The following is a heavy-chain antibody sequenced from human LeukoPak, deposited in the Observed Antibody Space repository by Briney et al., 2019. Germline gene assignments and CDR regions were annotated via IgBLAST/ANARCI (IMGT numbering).Heavy chain of an antibody. D-gene: IGHD3-3*01. CDR1: GGSISSYY. CDR2: IYYSGGT. CDR3: ARVGGITIFGVVNPNWYFDL. V-gene: IGHV4-59*01. Sequence: SETLSLTCTVSGGSISSYYWSWIRQPPGKGLEWIGYIYYSGGTNYNPSLKSRVTISVDTSKNQFSLKLSSVTAADTAVYYCARVGGITIFGVVNPNWYFDLWGLGTLVTVSS. J-gene: IGHJ2*01.